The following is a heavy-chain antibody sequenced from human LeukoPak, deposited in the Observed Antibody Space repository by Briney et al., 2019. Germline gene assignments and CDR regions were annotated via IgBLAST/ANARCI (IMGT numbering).Heavy chain of an antibody. D-gene: IGHD2-2*01. CDR1: GDTLTELS. Sequence: EASVKVSCKVSGDTLTELSMYWVRQAPGKGLEWMGGIDPENGETVYAQKFQGRVTVTEDTSTDTAYMELSSLRSEDTAVYYCATGQYCTSSTCAVWGQGTTVAVSS. CDR2: IDPENGET. J-gene: IGHJ6*02. CDR3: ATGQYCTSSTCAV. V-gene: IGHV1-24*01.